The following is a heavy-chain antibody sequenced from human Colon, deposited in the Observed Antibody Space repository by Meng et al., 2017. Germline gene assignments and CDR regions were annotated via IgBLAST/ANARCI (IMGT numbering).Heavy chain of an antibody. CDR1: GVSVTSGQF. J-gene: IGHJ4*02. Sequence: QLQESGPGLVKSSVTLSLTCGVSGVSVTSGQFWTWVRQPPGKGLEWIGEFHYTGPINYKPSLMSRVTISVDASRNQFSLRLTSVTAADTAVYYCAASSGWYRIDSWGQGTLVTVSS. CDR2: FHYTGPI. CDR3: AASSGWYRIDS. V-gene: IGHV4-4*02. D-gene: IGHD6-19*01.